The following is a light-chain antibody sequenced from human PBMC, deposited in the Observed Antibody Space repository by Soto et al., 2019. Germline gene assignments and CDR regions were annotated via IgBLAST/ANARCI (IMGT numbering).Light chain of an antibody. J-gene: IGKJ2*01. V-gene: IGKV3-20*01. CDR3: QQYGSSPPSYT. CDR1: QSVSSSY. Sequence: EIVLTQSPGTLSLSPGERATLSCRASQSVSSSYLAWYQQKPGQAPRLLIYGASSRATGIPDSFSGSGSGTDFTLTISRLEPEDFAVYYCQQYGSSPPSYTFGQGTTLEIK. CDR2: GAS.